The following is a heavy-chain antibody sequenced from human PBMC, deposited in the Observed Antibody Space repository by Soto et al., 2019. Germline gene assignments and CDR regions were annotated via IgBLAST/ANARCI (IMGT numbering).Heavy chain of an antibody. CDR3: ARGPYYYYYGLDV. J-gene: IGHJ6*02. CDR1: GASISSNY. V-gene: IGHV4-59*01. CDR2: IYYSGNT. Sequence: PSETLSLTCFVSGASISSNYWSWIRQPPGKGLEWIGYIYYSGNTNYNPSLKSRVIISIDTSKNHFFLKLSSVTAADTAVYYCARGPYYYYYGLDVRGQGTTVTVSS.